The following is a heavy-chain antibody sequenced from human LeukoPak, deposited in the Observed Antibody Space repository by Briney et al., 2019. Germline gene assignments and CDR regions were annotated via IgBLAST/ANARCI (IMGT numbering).Heavy chain of an antibody. D-gene: IGHD6-13*01. V-gene: IGHV7-4-1*02. CDR2: INTNTGNP. Sequence: ASVKVSCKASGYTFTSYAMNWVRQAPGQGLEWMGWINTNTGNPTYAQGFTGRFVFSLDTSVSTAYLQISSLKAEDTAVYYCARVSHSSWYYGGVDYWGQGTLVTVSS. J-gene: IGHJ4*02. CDR3: ARVSHSSWYYGGVDY. CDR1: GYTFTSYA.